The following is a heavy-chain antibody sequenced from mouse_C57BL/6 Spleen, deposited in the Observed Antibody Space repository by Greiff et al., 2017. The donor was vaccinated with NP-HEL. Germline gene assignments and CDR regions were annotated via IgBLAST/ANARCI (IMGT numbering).Heavy chain of an antibody. Sequence: EVQVVESEGGLVQPGSSMKLSCTASGFTFSDYYMAWVRQVPEKGLEWVANINYDGSSTYYLDSLKSRFIISRDNAKNILYLQMSSLKSEDTATYYCARVDYDYDRNAMDYGGQGTSVTASS. CDR1: GFTFSDYY. CDR2: INYDGSST. V-gene: IGHV5-16*01. J-gene: IGHJ4*01. D-gene: IGHD2-4*01. CDR3: ARVDYDYDRNAMDY.